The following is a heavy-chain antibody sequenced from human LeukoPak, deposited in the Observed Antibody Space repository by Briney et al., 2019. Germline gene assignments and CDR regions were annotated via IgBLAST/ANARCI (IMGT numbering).Heavy chain of an antibody. CDR3: ARLTAAGYYFDY. J-gene: IGHJ4*02. Sequence: GGSLRLSCAASGFTFSDYYMSWIRQAPGKGLEWVSYISSSSSYTNYADSVKGRFTISRDNAKNSLYLQMNSLRAEDTAVYYCARLTAAGYYFDYWGQGTLATVSS. D-gene: IGHD6-13*01. CDR1: GFTFSDYY. CDR2: ISSSSSYT. V-gene: IGHV3-11*06.